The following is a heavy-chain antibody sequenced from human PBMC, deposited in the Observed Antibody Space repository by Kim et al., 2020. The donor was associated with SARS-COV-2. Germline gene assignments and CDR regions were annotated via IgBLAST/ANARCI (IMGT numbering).Heavy chain of an antibody. CDR2: ISSSSSYI. CDR3: ARDSMVRGVRGYYYYGMDV. Sequence: GGSLRLSCAASGFTFSSYSMNWVRQAPGKGLEWVSSISSSSSYIYYADSVKGRFTISRDNAKNSLYLQMNSLRAEDTAVYYCARDSMVRGVRGYYYYGMDVWGQGTTVTVSS. CDR1: GFTFSSYS. J-gene: IGHJ6*02. V-gene: IGHV3-21*01. D-gene: IGHD3-10*01.